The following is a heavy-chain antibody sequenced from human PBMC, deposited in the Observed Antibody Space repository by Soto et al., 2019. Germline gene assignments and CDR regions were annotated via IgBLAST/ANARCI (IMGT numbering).Heavy chain of an antibody. D-gene: IGHD6-13*01. J-gene: IGHJ4*02. CDR3: ARLRRAASAGLESNY. CDR2: IYYSGST. CDR1: GGSISSSSYY. Sequence: QLQLQESGPGLVKPSETLSLTCTVSGGSISSSSYYWGWIRKPPGKGLEWIGSIYYSGSTYYNPSLESRVTISVDTSKNQFSLKLSSVTAADTAVYYCARLRRAASAGLESNYGGQGTLVTVSS. V-gene: IGHV4-39*01.